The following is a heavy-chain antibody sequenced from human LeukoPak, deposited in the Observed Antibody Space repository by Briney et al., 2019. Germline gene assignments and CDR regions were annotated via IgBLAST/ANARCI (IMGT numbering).Heavy chain of an antibody. Sequence: PPGGFLRLSCAASGFTFSSYWMSWVRQAPGKGLEWVANIKQDGSEKYYVDSVKGRFTISRDNAKNSLYLQMNSLRAEDTAVYYCASNIVATIRQIDYWGQGTLVTVSS. CDR2: IKQDGSEK. V-gene: IGHV3-7*01. J-gene: IGHJ4*02. CDR3: ASNIVATIRQIDY. D-gene: IGHD5-12*01. CDR1: GFTFSSYW.